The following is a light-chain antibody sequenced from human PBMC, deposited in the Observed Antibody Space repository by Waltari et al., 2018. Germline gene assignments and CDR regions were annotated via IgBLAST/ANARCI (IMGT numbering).Light chain of an antibody. CDR3: CSYVRSVSFV. CDR1: SSDVGYSYR. V-gene: IGLV2-23*02. J-gene: IGLJ2*01. Sequence: QSALTQPASLSGSPGQSITIPCTGTSSDVGYSYRFPWYQQHPRTPPTLLIYEVDKRPSGISNRFSGSKSGNTASLTISGLQAEDEADYYCCSYVRSVSFVFGGGTKLTVL. CDR2: EVD.